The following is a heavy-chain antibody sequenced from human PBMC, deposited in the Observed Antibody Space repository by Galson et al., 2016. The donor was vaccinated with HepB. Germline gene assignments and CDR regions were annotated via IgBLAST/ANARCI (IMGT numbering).Heavy chain of an antibody. V-gene: IGHV3-74*01. CDR2: ISPDGTTT. Sequence: SLRLSCAASGFIFSSDWMHWVRQVPGKGLVWVSRISPDGTTTIYADSVKGRFTISRDNGKNTLYMQMNSLRVEDTAVYFCARDLGAYQPYYYGMDVWGQGTTVTASS. J-gene: IGHJ6*02. CDR3: ARDLGAYQPYYYGMDV. CDR1: GFIFSSDW.